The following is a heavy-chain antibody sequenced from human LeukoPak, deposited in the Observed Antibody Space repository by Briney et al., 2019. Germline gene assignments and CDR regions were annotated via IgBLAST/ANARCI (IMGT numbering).Heavy chain of an antibody. CDR3: ARQSQGDVYCSSTSCYTNFDY. V-gene: IGHV4-30-4*08. CDR2: IYYSGST. Sequence: SGTLSLTCTVSGGSISSGDYYWSWIRQPPGKGLEWIGYIYYSGSTYYNPSLKSRVTISVDTSKNQFSLKPSSVTAADTAVYYCARQSQGDVYCSSTSCYTNFDYWGQGTLVTVSS. CDR1: GGSISSGDYY. D-gene: IGHD2-2*02. J-gene: IGHJ4*02.